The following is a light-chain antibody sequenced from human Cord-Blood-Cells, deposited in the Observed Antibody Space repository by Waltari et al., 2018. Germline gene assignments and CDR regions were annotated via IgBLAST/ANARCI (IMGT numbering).Light chain of an antibody. J-gene: IGKJ2*03. CDR2: GAS. CDR3: QQYNNWPYS. CDR1: PSVSSN. Sequence: EIMMTQPPATLSVSPGESATLSCRASPSVSSNLAWYQQKPGQAPRLLIYGASTRATGIPARFSGSGSGTEFTLTISSLQSEDFAVYYCQQYNNWPYSFGQGTKLEIK. V-gene: IGKV3-15*01.